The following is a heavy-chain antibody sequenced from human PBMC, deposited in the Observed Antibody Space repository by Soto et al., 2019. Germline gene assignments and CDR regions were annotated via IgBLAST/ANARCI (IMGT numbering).Heavy chain of an antibody. Sequence: PXGSLRLFCADSDFTFSHYCMHWVRQAPGKGLVWVSRINPDGTRTNYADSVKGRFTISRDNAKNTLYLQMNSLRGEDTAIYYCKKDTFGDRDSCAQGTLVTVSS. V-gene: IGHV3-74*01. CDR1: DFTFSHYC. CDR3: KKDTFGDRDS. CDR2: INPDGTRT. D-gene: IGHD4-17*01. J-gene: IGHJ4*02.